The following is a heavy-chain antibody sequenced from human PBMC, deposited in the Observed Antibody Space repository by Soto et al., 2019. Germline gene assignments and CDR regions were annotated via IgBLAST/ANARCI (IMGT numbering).Heavy chain of an antibody. CDR2: ISDSGART. CDR3: AKRERDDN. CDR1: GFTFRSYH. Sequence: VHLLESGGALVQPGGSLRLSCVASGFTFRSYHMSWVRQAPGKGLEWVSGISDSGARTDYADSVKGRITVSRDNSKNTLYLHMNALRSEDTAIYFCAKRERDDNWGQGTLVTVSS. J-gene: IGHJ4*02. V-gene: IGHV3-23*01.